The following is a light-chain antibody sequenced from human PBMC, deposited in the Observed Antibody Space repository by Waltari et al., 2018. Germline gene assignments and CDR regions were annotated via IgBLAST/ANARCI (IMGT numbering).Light chain of an antibody. V-gene: IGLV1-40*01. Sequence: QSVLTQPPSVSGAPGQRVTISCTGSSSNIGAGHDVHWYQQLPGTAPKLLIYANTNRPSGVPDRFSGSKSGTSASLAITGLQAEDEADYYCQSHDSSHYVFGTGTKVTVL. CDR1: SSNIGAGHD. CDR3: QSHDSSHYV. CDR2: ANT. J-gene: IGLJ1*01.